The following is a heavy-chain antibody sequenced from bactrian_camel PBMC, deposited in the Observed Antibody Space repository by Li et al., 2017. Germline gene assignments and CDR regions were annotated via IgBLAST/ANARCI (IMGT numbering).Heavy chain of an antibody. V-gene: IGHV3S57*01. J-gene: IGHJ4*01. CDR2: IGKDGRT. D-gene: IGHD1*01. CDR1: GATNSDRFC. Sequence: QLVESRGGSVQAGGSLRVSCVASGATNSDRFCMAWFRQAAGKEREGVAAIGKDGRTTYAETVKGRFTIARDNARNILDLQMHDLKPEDTAVYYCVPVALEERDGLVSCARWSQGTQVTVS.